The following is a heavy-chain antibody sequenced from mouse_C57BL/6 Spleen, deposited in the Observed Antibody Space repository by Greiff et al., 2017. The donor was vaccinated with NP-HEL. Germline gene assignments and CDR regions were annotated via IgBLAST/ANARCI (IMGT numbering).Heavy chain of an antibody. CDR1: GFTFSDYG. D-gene: IGHD1-1*01. Sequence: EVPGVESGGGLVKPGGSLKLSCAASGFTFSDYGMHWVRQAPAKGLEWVAYISSGSSTIYYADTVKGRFTISTDNAKNALFLQMTSLRSEDTAMYYCARPPMTTVKNYYAMDYWGQGTSVTVSS. CDR3: ARPPMTTVKNYYAMDY. CDR2: ISSGSSTI. V-gene: IGHV5-17*01. J-gene: IGHJ4*01.